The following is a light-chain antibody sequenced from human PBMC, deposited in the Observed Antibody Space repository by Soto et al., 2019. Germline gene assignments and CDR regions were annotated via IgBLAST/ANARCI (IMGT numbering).Light chain of an antibody. CDR3: SSYTSTTYYA. J-gene: IGLJ1*01. Sequence: QSALTQPASVSGSPGQSIIISCTGTTCDFGFYTYVSWYQHHPGKAPKLLISEVTIQHSGVSKRCSGSKAGNTASLTISGLQAEDEADYYCSSYTSTTYYAFGTGTKCTVL. CDR1: TCDFGFYTY. V-gene: IGLV2-14*01. CDR2: EVT.